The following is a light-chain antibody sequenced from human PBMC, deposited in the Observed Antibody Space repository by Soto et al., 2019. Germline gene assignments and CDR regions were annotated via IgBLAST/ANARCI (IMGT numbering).Light chain of an antibody. J-gene: IGKJ1*01. CDR1: QSVSSY. CDR2: DAS. V-gene: IGKV3-11*01. CDR3: QQRSNWPPT. Sequence: EIVLTQSPATLSLSPGERATLSCRASQSVSSYLAWYQQKPGQAPRLLIYDASNRATGIPARFSGSGSGTDFTLNIRSLEPDDFAVYYCQQRSNWPPTFGQGTKVEIK.